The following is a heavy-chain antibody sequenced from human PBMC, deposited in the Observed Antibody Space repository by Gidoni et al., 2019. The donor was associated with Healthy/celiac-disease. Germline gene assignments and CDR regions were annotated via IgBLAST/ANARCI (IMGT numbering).Heavy chain of an antibody. Sequence: EVQLLESGGGLVQPGGSLRLSWAASGFTLSSDDMLWVCQDPGKGLEGFSAISGSGGSTYYADSVKGRFTISRDNSKNTLYLQMNSLRAEETAVYYCAKALKGGSYYFDYWGQGTLVTVSS. CDR2: ISGSGGST. CDR3: AKALKGGSYYFDY. CDR1: GFTLSSDD. J-gene: IGHJ4*02. D-gene: IGHD1-26*01. V-gene: IGHV3-23*01.